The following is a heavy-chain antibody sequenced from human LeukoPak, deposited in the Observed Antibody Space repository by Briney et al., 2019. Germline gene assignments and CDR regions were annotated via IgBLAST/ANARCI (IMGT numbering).Heavy chain of an antibody. Sequence: GGSLRLSCAASGFTFSSYALSWVRQAPGKGLEWASAISGSGGTTYYADSVKGRFTISRDNSKNTLYPQMNSLSAEDTAVYYCAKDVDVVAPNPLDYWGQGTLVTVSS. CDR3: AKDVDVVAPNPLDY. D-gene: IGHD5-12*01. J-gene: IGHJ4*02. CDR2: ISGSGGTT. V-gene: IGHV3-23*01. CDR1: GFTFSSYA.